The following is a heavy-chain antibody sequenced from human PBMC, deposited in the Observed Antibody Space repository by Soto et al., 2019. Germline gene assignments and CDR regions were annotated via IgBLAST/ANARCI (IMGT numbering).Heavy chain of an antibody. CDR1: GGTFSSYA. Sequence: QVQLVQSAAEVKKPGSSVRVSCKASGGTFSSYAISWVRQAPGQGLEWMGGIIPIFGTENYAQKFQGRVTITADESTSTAYMELSSLRSEDTAVYYCARDRIAGSKYYYGMDVWGQGTTVTVSS. J-gene: IGHJ6*02. CDR3: ARDRIAGSKYYYGMDV. V-gene: IGHV1-69*01. D-gene: IGHD6-13*01. CDR2: IIPIFGTE.